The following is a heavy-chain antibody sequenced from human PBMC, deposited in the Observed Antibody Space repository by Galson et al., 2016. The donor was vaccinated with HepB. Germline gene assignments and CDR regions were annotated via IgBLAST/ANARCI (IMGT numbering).Heavy chain of an antibody. D-gene: IGHD4-17*01. CDR1: GYTLTELS. J-gene: IGHJ4*02. V-gene: IGHV1-24*01. CDR2: FDPEDGET. Sequence: SVKVSCKVSGYTLTELSMHWVRQAPGKGLEWMGGFDPEDGETIYAQKFQGRVTMTEDTSTDTAYMDLSSLRSEDTAVYYCATRGASYGDQPNFDYWGQGTLVTVSS. CDR3: ATRGASYGDQPNFDY.